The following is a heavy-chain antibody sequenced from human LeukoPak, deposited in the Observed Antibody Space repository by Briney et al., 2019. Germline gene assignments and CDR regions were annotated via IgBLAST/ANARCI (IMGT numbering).Heavy chain of an antibody. D-gene: IGHD2-2*01. Sequence: ASVKVSCKASGGTFSSYAISWVRQAPGQGLERMGWISAYNGNTNYAQKLQGRVTMTTDTSTSTAYMELRSLRSDDTAVYYCARFRDQKDYFDYWGQGTLVTVSS. V-gene: IGHV1-18*01. CDR3: ARFRDQKDYFDY. CDR1: GGTFSSYA. J-gene: IGHJ4*02. CDR2: ISAYNGNT.